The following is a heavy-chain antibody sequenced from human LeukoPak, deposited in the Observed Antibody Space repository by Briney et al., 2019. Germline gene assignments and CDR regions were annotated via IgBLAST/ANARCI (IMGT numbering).Heavy chain of an antibody. CDR3: ARRNYDVLTAYYTFDY. V-gene: IGHV4-38-2*01. J-gene: IGHJ4*02. CDR2: ISRGGNT. Sequence: SETLSLTCAVSGGSISSGSYWGWIRQPPGKGLEWIGTISRGGNTYYNPSLKSRVTISVDTSKNQFSLKLISVTAADTAVYYCARRNYDVLTAYYTFDYWGRGTLVTVSS. D-gene: IGHD3-9*01. CDR1: GGSISSGSY.